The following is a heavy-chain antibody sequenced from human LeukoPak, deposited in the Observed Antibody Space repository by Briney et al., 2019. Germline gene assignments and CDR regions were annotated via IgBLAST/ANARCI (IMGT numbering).Heavy chain of an antibody. J-gene: IGHJ4*02. Sequence: PGGSLRLSCAASGFTFSDYYMSWIRQAPGKGLEWVSYISSSSSYTNYADSVKGRFTISRDNAKNSLYLQMNSLRAEDTAVYCCAKAGSSGYDYFDYWGQGTLVTVSS. CDR1: GFTFSDYY. V-gene: IGHV3-11*06. CDR2: ISSSSSYT. CDR3: AKAGSSGYDYFDY. D-gene: IGHD5-12*01.